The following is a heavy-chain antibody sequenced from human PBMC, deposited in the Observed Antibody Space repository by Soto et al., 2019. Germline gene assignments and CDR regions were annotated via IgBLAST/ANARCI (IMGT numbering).Heavy chain of an antibody. CDR3: ARDGGRGGDLDY. CDR1: GFTFSNYW. D-gene: IGHD2-21*02. V-gene: IGHV3-74*01. Sequence: EVQLVESGGGLVQPGGSLRLSCAAVGFTFSNYWVEWVRQAPGKGLVWVSRIKRDGSSISYADSVKGRVTISRDNAKNTLYLQMNSLRAEDTAVYYCARDGGRGGDLDYWGQGTLVTVSS. J-gene: IGHJ4*02. CDR2: IKRDGSSI.